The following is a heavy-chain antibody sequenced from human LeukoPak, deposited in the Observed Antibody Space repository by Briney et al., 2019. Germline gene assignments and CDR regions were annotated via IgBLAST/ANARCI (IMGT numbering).Heavy chain of an antibody. CDR1: GFTVSIYS. J-gene: IGHJ4*02. Sequence: GGSLRLSCTASGFTVSIYSINWVRHAPGTGLEWVSYIDSSGSTIYYANAVKGRFTVSRDNAKNSLTLQLNSLRAEDTAVYYCARDLACSSTTCYTGAFDCWGQGALVTVSS. V-gene: IGHV3-48*04. CDR2: IDSSGSTI. CDR3: ARDLACSSTTCYTGAFDC. D-gene: IGHD2-2*02.